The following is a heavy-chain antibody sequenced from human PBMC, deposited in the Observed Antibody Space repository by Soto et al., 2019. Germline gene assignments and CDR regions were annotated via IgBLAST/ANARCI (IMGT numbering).Heavy chain of an antibody. CDR2: ISSSSSTI. V-gene: IGHV3-48*01. CDR3: MRGPLHGAFDI. Sequence: GGSLRLSCAASGFTFSSYAMSWVRQAPGKGLEWVSYISSSSSTIFYTDSVKGRFTISRDNARNSVYLQVDSLTAEDTAVYHCMRGPLHGAFDIWGQGTLVTVSS. CDR1: GFTFSSYA. J-gene: IGHJ3*02.